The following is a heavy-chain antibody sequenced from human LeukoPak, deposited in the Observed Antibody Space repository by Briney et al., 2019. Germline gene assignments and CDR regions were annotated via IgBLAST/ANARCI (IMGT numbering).Heavy chain of an antibody. Sequence: SETLSLTCAVYGGSFSGYYWSWIRQPPGKGLEWIGEINHTGSTSYNPSLKSRVTISVDTSKNQFSLKLSSVTAADTAVYYCARHVLSGIPTTSFDYWGQGTLVTVSS. CDR3: ARHVLSGIPTTSFDY. D-gene: IGHD4-11*01. CDR2: INHTGST. V-gene: IGHV4-34*01. CDR1: GGSFSGYY. J-gene: IGHJ4*02.